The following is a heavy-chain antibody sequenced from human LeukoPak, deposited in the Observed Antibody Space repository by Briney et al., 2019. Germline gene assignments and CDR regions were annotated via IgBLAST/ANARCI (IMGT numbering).Heavy chain of an antibody. J-gene: IGHJ3*02. CDR3: ARAASSYYYDSSGSRDAFDI. V-gene: IGHV1-69*05. D-gene: IGHD3-22*01. CDR2: IIPIFGTA. Sequence: GASVKVSCKASGYTFTSYDINWVRQATGQGLEWMGWIIPIFGTANYAQKFQGRVTITTDESTSTAYMELSSLRSEDTAVYYCARAASSYYYDSSGSRDAFDIWGQGAMVTVSS. CDR1: GYTFTSYD.